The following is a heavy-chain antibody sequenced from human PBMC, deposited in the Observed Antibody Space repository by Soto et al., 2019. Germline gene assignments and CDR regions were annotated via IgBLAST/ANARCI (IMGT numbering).Heavy chain of an antibody. CDR1: GFTFSSYA. CDR2: ISYDGSNK. D-gene: IGHD1-7*01. V-gene: IGHV3-30-3*01. CDR3: AREAHYNWNYEGFDY. Sequence: PGGSLRLSCAASGFTFSSYAMHWVRQAPGKGLEWVAVISYDGSNKYYADSVKGRFTISRDNSKNTLYLQMNSLRAEDTAVYYCAREAHYNWNYEGFDYWGQGTLVTVSS. J-gene: IGHJ4*02.